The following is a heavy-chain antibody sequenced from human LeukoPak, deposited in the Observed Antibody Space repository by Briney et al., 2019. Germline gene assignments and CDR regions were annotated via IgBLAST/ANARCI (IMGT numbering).Heavy chain of an antibody. CDR3: ARGGSMVRGVL. CDR1: GFTVSSDL. Sequence: GGSLRLSCVGSGFTVSSDLMNWVRQAPGKGLEWVSAMNSGGDTYYADSVRGRFITSRDKSRNTLYLQMNSLRVDDTAVYYCARGGSMVRGVLWGQGTLVTVSS. D-gene: IGHD3-10*01. CDR2: MNSGGDT. V-gene: IGHV3-53*01. J-gene: IGHJ4*02.